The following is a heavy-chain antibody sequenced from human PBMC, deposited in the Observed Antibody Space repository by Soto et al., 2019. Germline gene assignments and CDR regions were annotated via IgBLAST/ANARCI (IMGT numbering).Heavy chain of an antibody. V-gene: IGHV1-46*01. J-gene: IGHJ6*02. D-gene: IGHD4-17*01. CDR2: INPSGGST. CDR1: GYTFTSYY. Sequence: SVKVSCKASGYTFTSYYMHWLRQAPGQGLEGMGIINPSGGSTSYAQKFQGRVTMTRDTSTSTVYMELSSLRSEDAAVYYCASATLTVTTHYYYYYYGMDVWGQGTTVNVSS. CDR3: ASATLTVTTHYYYYYYGMDV.